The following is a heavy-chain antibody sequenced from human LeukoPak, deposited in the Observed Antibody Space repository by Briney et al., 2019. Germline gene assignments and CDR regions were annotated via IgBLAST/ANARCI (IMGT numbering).Heavy chain of an antibody. CDR3: ARAAIQLLPPYYYYGMDV. V-gene: IGHV3-30*04. D-gene: IGHD5-18*01. Sequence: GGSLRLSCVASGFSFRSYAMHWVRQAPGKGLEWVTVIANDGRDKKYADSVKGRFTISRDNSKNTLYLQMNSLRAEDTAVYYCARAAIQLLPPYYYYGMDVWGQGTTVTVSS. CDR1: GFSFRSYA. CDR2: IANDGRDK. J-gene: IGHJ6*02.